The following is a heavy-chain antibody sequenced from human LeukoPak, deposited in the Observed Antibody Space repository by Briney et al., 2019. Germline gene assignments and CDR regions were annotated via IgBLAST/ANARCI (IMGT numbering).Heavy chain of an antibody. CDR1: GISSSAHG. V-gene: IGHV3-33*01. CDR2: IRFDGSNI. D-gene: IGHD2-15*01. CDR3: VRGNPFGGY. Sequence: GGSLRLSCAASGISSSAHGMHWVRQAPGKGLEWVAIIRFDGSNIHYADSVKGRFTISRDNSKNTLYLQMNSLRAEDTAVYYCVRGNPFGGYWGQGTLVTVSS. J-gene: IGHJ4*02.